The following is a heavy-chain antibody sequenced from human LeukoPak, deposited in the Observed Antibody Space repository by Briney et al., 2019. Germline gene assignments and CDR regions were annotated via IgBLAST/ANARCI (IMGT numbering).Heavy chain of an antibody. J-gene: IGHJ3*02. CDR1: GFTFSSYS. CDR2: ISSSSSYI. CDR3: ARDPKHTIVVVSDDVFDI. Sequence: GGSLRLSCASSGFTFSSYSMNWVRQAPGKGLEWVSSISSSSSYIYYADSVKGRFTISRDNAKNSLYLQMNSLRAEDTAVYYCARDPKHTIVVVSDDVFDIWGQGTMVTVSS. D-gene: IGHD3-22*01. V-gene: IGHV3-21*01.